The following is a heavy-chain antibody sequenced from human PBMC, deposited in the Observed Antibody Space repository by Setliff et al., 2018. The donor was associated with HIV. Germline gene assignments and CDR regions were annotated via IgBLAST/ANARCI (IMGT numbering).Heavy chain of an antibody. CDR3: ARDDGGYNYEEAFDL. J-gene: IGHJ3*01. Sequence: ASVKVSCKASGYTFTDNYIHWVRQAPGQGLEWMAWINSATGGTNYAQNFQGWVTVTRDTSINTVYMELSSLKSDDTAVYYCARDDGGYNYEEAFDLWGQGTMVTVSS. CDR1: GYTFTDNY. CDR2: INSATGGT. V-gene: IGHV1-2*04. D-gene: IGHD3-16*01.